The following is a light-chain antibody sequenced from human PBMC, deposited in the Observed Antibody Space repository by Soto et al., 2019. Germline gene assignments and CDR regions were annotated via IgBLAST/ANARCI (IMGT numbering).Light chain of an antibody. J-gene: IGKJ1*01. CDR2: GAF. CDR3: QQCNDWPLT. V-gene: IGKV3-15*01. Sequence: EIVMTQSPFTLSVSPGDRATLSCRASQSVSSSLAWYQQKPGQAPSLLIYGAFTRATGIPARFSGTGSGTEFTLTISSLQSEDFALYYCQQCNDWPLTFGQGTKVDIK. CDR1: QSVSSS.